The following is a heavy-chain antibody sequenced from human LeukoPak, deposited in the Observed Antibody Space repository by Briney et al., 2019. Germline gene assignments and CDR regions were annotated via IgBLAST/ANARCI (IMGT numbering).Heavy chain of an antibody. Sequence: GGCLRLSCAAPSLTFFRYALNWVRHVPRGGQVCVTSIEHNGKVNYYVDYVKGRFTISRDNGKNTRYVQMVKLRAEDTVGYICARGVGLDVWAKGPRSPSP. J-gene: IGHJ6*02. CDR1: SLTFFRYA. CDR2: IEHNGKVN. D-gene: IGHD3-16*01. CDR3: ARGVGLDV. V-gene: IGHV3-7*03.